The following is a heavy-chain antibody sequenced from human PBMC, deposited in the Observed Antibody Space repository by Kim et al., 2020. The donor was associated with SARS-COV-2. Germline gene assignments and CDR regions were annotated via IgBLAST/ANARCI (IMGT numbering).Heavy chain of an antibody. J-gene: IGHJ4*02. D-gene: IGHD3-10*01. CDR3: ARGEIWFY. Sequence: SETLSLTCAVYGGSFSGYYWSWIRQPPGKGLEWIGEINHSGSTNYNPSLKSRVTISVDTSKNQFSLKLSSVTAADTAVYYCARGEIWFYWGQGTLVTVSS. CDR2: INHSGST. V-gene: IGHV4-34*01. CDR1: GGSFSGYY.